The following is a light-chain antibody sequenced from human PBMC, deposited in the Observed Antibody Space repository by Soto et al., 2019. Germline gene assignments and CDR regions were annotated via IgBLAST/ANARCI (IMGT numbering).Light chain of an antibody. CDR3: CSYAASSTLV. J-gene: IGLJ2*01. CDR1: SSDVGSYNL. V-gene: IGLV2-23*01. CDR2: EGS. Sequence: QSVLTQPASVSGSPGQSITISCTGPSSDVGSYNLVSWYQQYSGKSPKLMIYEGSKRPSGVSNRFSGSKSGNTASLTISGLQAEDEADYYCCSYAASSTLVFGGATKLTVL.